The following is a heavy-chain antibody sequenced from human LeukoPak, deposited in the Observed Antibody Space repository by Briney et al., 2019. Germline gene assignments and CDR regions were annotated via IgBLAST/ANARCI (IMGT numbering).Heavy chain of an antibody. D-gene: IGHD3-22*01. Sequence: PSETLSLTCTVSGGSISSYYWSWIRQPPGKGLEWIGYIYYSGSTNYNPSLKSRVTTSVDTSKNQFSLKLSSVTAADTAVYYCARQIDYYDSSGYRRRRWFDPWGQGTLVTVSS. J-gene: IGHJ5*02. V-gene: IGHV4-59*08. CDR3: ARQIDYYDSSGYRRRRWFDP. CDR1: GGSISSYY. CDR2: IYYSGST.